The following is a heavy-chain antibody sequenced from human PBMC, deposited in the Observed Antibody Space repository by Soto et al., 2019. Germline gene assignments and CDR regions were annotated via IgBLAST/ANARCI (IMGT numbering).Heavy chain of an antibody. CDR3: ARTTGPRSLDV. D-gene: IGHD3-9*01. J-gene: IGHJ3*01. Sequence: QVLLQESGPGLVKPSETLSLTATVSGASISKTGLYWSWIRQPPGKGLEWIGYIYSSGSTTYNSSLKSRVTISLDTSKNQVSLNLTSVTAADTAMYYCARTTGPRSLDVWGHGTMVSVSS. V-gene: IGHV4-61*08. CDR1: GASISKTGLY. CDR2: IYSSGST.